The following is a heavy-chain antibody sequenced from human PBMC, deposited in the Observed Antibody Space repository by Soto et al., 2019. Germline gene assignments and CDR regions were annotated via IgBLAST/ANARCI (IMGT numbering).Heavy chain of an antibody. V-gene: IGHV1-3*01. D-gene: IGHD2-15*01. CDR2: INAGNGNT. CDR3: GRVPVVVAATQGSYFDY. CDR1: GYTFTSYA. Sequence: QVQLVQSGAEVKKPGASVKVSCKASGYTFTSYAMHWVRQAPGQRLEWMGWINAGNGNTKYSQKFQGRVTITGDTPARTADMERSSLRSEETAVFYCGRVPVVVAATQGSYFDYWGKGTLVTVSS. J-gene: IGHJ4*02.